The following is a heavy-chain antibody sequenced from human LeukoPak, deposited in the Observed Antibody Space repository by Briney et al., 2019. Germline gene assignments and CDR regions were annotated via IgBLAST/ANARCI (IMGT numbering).Heavy chain of an antibody. D-gene: IGHD3-9*01. J-gene: IGHJ6*03. V-gene: IGHV3-74*01. CDR1: GFTFSSYW. CDR3: AKQGRDWLRDYYYYMDV. CDR2: IDGDGTTT. Sequence: GGSLRLSCAASGFTFSSYWMHWVRQAPGKGLVWVSRIDGDGTTTNYADSVKGRFTISRDNSKNTLYLRMNSLRAEDTAVYYCAKQGRDWLRDYYYYMDVWGKGTTVTISS.